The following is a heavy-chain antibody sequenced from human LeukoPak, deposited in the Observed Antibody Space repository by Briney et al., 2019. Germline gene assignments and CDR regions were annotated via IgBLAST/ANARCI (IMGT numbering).Heavy chain of an antibody. CDR3: ASHSGYDRD. V-gene: IGHV4-31*03. CDR1: GGSLRSGADF. J-gene: IGHJ4*01. CDR2: IQNNGKT. D-gene: IGHD5-12*01. Sequence: PSETLSLTCTVSGGSLRSGADFWSWIRQHPGEGLEWIGYIQNNGKTYYNPSLKTRVTISADTSKNQFSLKLTSVIAADTAVYYCASHSGYDRDWGQGTLVTVTS.